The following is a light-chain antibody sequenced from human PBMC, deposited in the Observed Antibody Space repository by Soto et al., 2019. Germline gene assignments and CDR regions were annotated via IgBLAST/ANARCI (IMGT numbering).Light chain of an antibody. CDR3: QQYSSYLFT. V-gene: IGKV1-5*03. Sequence: DIQMTQSPSTLSASVGDRVTITCRASQSISSWLAWYQQKPGKAPKLLIYKASTLESGVPSRFGGSGSGTEFTLTISSLQPDDFATYYCQQYSSYLFTFGPGTKVDIK. CDR2: KAS. J-gene: IGKJ3*01. CDR1: QSISSW.